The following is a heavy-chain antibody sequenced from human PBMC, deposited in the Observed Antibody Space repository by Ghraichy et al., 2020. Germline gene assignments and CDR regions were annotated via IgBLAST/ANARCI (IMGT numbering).Heavy chain of an antibody. CDR1: GGSISSSSYY. J-gene: IGHJ4*02. Sequence: SETLSLTCTVSGGSISSSSYYWGWIRQPPGKGLEWIGSIYYSGSTYYNPSLKSRVTISVDTSKNQFSLKLSSVTAADTAVYYCARHHHTVDTAMVTGKGFDYWGQGTLVTVSS. CDR3: ARHHHTVDTAMVTGKGFDY. V-gene: IGHV4-39*07. D-gene: IGHD5-18*01. CDR2: IYYSGST.